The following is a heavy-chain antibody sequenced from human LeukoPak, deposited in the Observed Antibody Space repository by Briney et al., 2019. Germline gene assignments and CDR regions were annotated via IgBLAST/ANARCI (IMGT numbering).Heavy chain of an antibody. D-gene: IGHD3-10*01. J-gene: IGHJ4*02. CDR3: AGGLMVRGVLDY. CDR1: GGSISSGGYS. Sequence: SQTLSLTCAVSGGSISSGGYSWSWIRQPPGKGLEWIGYIYHSGRTYYNPSLKSRVTISVDRSKNQYSLKLSSVTAADTAVYYCAGGLMVRGVLDYWGQGTLVTVSS. V-gene: IGHV4-30-2*01. CDR2: IYHSGRT.